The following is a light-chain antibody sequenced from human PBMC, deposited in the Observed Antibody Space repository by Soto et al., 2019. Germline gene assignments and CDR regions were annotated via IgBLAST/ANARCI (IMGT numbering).Light chain of an antibody. CDR2: DAS. CDR1: QNSSNY. J-gene: IGKJ4*01. CDR3: QQSSSTPLT. Sequence: DMQMTQSPSSLSASVGARVTIPCRASQNSSNYLNWYQQKPGQAPKLLIYDASSLQSGVSARFSGSGSGTDFTLTISSLQPEDVATYYCQQSSSTPLTFGGGTKVDIK. V-gene: IGKV1-39*01.